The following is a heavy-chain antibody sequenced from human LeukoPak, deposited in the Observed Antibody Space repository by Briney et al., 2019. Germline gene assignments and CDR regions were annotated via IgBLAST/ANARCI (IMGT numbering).Heavy chain of an antibody. CDR3: AGSGSYHSLFDY. V-gene: IGHV1-69*05. CDR2: IIPIFGTA. J-gene: IGHJ4*02. CDR1: GGTFSSYA. Sequence: ASVTVSCTASGGTFSSYANSWVRQAPGQGLEWMGGIIPIFGTANYAQKFQGRVTITTDESTSTAYMELSSLRSEDTAVYYCAGSGSYHSLFDYWGQGTLVTVSS. D-gene: IGHD1-26*01.